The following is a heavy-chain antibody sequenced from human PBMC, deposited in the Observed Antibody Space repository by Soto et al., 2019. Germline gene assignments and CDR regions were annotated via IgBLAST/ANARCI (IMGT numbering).Heavy chain of an antibody. CDR3: ARDGSMVATGVFDY. D-gene: IGHD5-12*01. CDR2: IWYDGSNK. CDR1: GFTFSSYG. V-gene: IGHV3-33*01. Sequence: QVQLVESGGGVVQPGRSLRLSCAASGFTFSSYGMHWDRQAPGKGLEWVAVIWYDGSNKYYADSVKGRITISRDNSKNTLYLEMNSLRAEDTAVYYCARDGSMVATGVFDYWGQGTLVTVSS. J-gene: IGHJ4*02.